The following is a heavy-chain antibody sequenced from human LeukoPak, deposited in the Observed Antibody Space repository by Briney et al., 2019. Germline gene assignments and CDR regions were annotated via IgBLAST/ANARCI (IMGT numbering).Heavy chain of an antibody. CDR1: GGSFSGYY. CDR2: INHSGST. D-gene: IGHD3-16*02. V-gene: IGHV4-34*01. Sequence: SETLSLTCAVYGGSFSGYYWSWIRQPPGKGLEWIGEINHSGSTNYNPYLKSRVTISVDTYKKQFLLKVRYVKGAGTAGYYCARASYDYVWGSYRLRRTRPCDYWGQGTLVTASS. J-gene: IGHJ4*02. CDR3: ARASYDYVWGSYRLRRTRPCDY.